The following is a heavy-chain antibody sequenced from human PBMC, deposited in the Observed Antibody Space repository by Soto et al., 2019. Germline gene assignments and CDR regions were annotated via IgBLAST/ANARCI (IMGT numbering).Heavy chain of an antibody. CDR1: GFTFSSYW. V-gene: IGHV3-7*01. J-gene: IGHJ4*02. CDR3: AREIRTHPAAGTDY. D-gene: IGHD6-13*01. CDR2: IKQDGSEK. Sequence: GGSLRLSCAASGFTFSSYWMSWVRQAPGKGLEWVANIKQDGSEKYYVDSVKGRFTISRDNAKNSLYLQMNSLRAEDTAVYYCAREIRTHPAAGTDYWGQGTLVTVSS.